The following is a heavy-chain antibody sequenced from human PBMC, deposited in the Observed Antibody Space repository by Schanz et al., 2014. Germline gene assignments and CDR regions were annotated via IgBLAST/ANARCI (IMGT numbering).Heavy chain of an antibody. CDR2: ISSSSSTI. V-gene: IGHV3-48*01. Sequence: EVQLVESGGGLVQPGGSLRLSCAASGFTFSRYSMNWVRQAPGKGLEWVSYISSSSSTIYYADSVKGRFTISRDNAKNTMYLQMNSLRAEDTAVYYCVKDLQRELLRDDHYYGMDVWGQGTTVTVSS. CDR3: VKDLQRELLRDDHYYGMDV. D-gene: IGHD1-26*01. J-gene: IGHJ6*02. CDR1: GFTFSRYS.